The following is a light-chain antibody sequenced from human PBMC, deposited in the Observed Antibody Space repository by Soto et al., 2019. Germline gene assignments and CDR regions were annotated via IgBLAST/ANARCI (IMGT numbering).Light chain of an antibody. J-gene: IGKJ1*01. Sequence: EIVMAHAPSTLALSPVGRATVSCRASQSVPNSRLAWYQQKPGQAPSLVISDTSIRATGIPDRFSGSGSGTDFSLIIGRLEPEDFAVYICQQYGASPWTFGQGTKVDIK. CDR2: DTS. CDR1: QSVPNSR. V-gene: IGKV3D-20*02. CDR3: QQYGASPWT.